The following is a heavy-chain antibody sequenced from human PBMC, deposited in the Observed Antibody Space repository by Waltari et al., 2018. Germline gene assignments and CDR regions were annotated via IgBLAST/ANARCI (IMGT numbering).Heavy chain of an antibody. CDR2: IIPIFGTA. Sequence: QVQLVQSGAEVKKPGSSVKVSCKASGGTFSSYAISWVRQAPGQGLEWMGRIIPIFGTANYEQKFQGRVTITADESTSTAYMELSSLRSEDTAVYYCARACRGGSCYGSLYYYYYGMDVWGQGTTVTVSS. J-gene: IGHJ6*02. V-gene: IGHV1-69*15. CDR3: ARACRGGSCYGSLYYYYYGMDV. D-gene: IGHD2-15*01. CDR1: GGTFSSYA.